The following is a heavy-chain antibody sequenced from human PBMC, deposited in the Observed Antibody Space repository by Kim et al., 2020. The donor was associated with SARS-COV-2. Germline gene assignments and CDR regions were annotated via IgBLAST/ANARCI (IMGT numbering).Heavy chain of an antibody. CDR1: GFTFSNYG. V-gene: IGHV3-64*01. J-gene: IGHJ4*02. Sequence: GGSLRLSCAASGFTFSNYGMHWVRQASGKRLEFVSCIGANGGTTYYANSAEGRFTISRDNSRNTMYLQMGSLKTDDTAVYYCAPLGRDASEPLPFDYWGRGTLVTVSS. D-gene: IGHD1-1*01. CDR2: IGANGGTT. CDR3: APLGRDASEPLPFDY.